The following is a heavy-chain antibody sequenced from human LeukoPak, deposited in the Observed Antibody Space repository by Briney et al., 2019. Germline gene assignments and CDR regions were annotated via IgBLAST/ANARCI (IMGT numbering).Heavy chain of an antibody. CDR2: IYYSGST. V-gene: IGHV4-59*01. D-gene: IGHD1-26*01. J-gene: IGHJ6*03. CDR1: GGSISSYY. CDR3: ARYTVGATTGYYYYYYMDV. Sequence: SETLSLTCTVSGGSISSYYWSWIRQPPGKGLEWIGYIYYSGSTNYNPSLKSRVTISVDTSKSQFSLKLSSVPAADTAVYYCARYTVGATTGYYYYYYMDVWGKGTTVTVSS.